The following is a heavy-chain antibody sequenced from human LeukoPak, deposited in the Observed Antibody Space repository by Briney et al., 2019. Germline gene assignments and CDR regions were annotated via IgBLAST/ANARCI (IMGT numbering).Heavy chain of an antibody. Sequence: XTXXSNYMSWVRQXPGXGLEWVSVIYSGGSTYYADSVEGRFTISRDNSKNTLYLQMNSLRAEDTAVYYCARVSSGYFPEVDYWGQGTLVTVSS. CDR3: ARVSSGYFPEVDY. V-gene: IGHV3-53*01. J-gene: IGHJ4*02. CDR1: XTXXSNY. CDR2: IYSGGST. D-gene: IGHD3-22*01.